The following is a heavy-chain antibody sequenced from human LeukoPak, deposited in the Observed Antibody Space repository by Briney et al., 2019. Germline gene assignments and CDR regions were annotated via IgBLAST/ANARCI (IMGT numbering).Heavy chain of an antibody. D-gene: IGHD2-2*01. Sequence: GASVKVSCKASGYTFTGYYMHWVRRAPGQGLEWRGWINPNGGGRNYAQKFQGRVTMTRDTSISTAYMELSRLRSDDTAVYYCARDIGVVPATRSYCYMDVWGKGTTVTVSS. CDR1: GYTFTGYY. J-gene: IGHJ6*03. V-gene: IGHV1-2*02. CDR3: ARDIGVVPATRSYCYMDV. CDR2: INPNGGGR.